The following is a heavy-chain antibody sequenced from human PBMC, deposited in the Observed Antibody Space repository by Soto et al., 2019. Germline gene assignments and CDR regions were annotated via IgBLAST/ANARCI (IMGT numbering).Heavy chain of an antibody. J-gene: IGHJ4*02. CDR2: IYWDDDH. V-gene: IGHV2-5*02. Sequence: QITLKESGPTLVRPTQTLTLTCTFSGFSLSTNGVGVGWIRQPPGTDLEWLALIYWDDDHRYSPSLKTRLTITKDTSKNQVVLTMTKLDPADTATYYCAREVYYSTYFDSWGQGTLVTVSS. D-gene: IGHD3-10*01. CDR1: GFSLSTNGVG. CDR3: AREVYYSTYFDS.